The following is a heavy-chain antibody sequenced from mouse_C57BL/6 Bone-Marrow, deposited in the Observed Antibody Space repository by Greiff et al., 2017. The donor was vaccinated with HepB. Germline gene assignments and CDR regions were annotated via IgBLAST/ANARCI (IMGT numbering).Heavy chain of an antibody. CDR3: ARGALYYGSSYDWFAY. J-gene: IGHJ3*01. CDR2: ISYSGST. CDR1: GYSITSGYD. Sequence: EVKVEESGPGMVKPSQSLSLTCTVTGYSITSGYDWHWIRHFPGNKLEWMGYISYSGSTNYNPSLKSRISITHDTSKNHFFLKLNSVTTEDTATYYCARGALYYGSSYDWFAYWGQGTLVTVSA. D-gene: IGHD1-1*01. V-gene: IGHV3-1*01.